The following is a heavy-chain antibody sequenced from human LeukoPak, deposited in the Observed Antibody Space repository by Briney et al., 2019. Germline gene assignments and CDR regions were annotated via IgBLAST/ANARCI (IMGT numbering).Heavy chain of an antibody. CDR3: ARGTYYYDSSGYYLLDY. CDR1: GFTFSSYG. D-gene: IGHD3-22*01. J-gene: IGHJ4*02. V-gene: IGHV3-33*01. Sequence: PGGSLRLSCAASGFTFSSYGMHWVRQAPGKGLEWVAVIWYDGSNKYYADSVKGRFTISRDNSKSTLYLQMNSLRAEDTAVYYCARGTYYYDSSGYYLLDYWGQGTLVTVSS. CDR2: IWYDGSNK.